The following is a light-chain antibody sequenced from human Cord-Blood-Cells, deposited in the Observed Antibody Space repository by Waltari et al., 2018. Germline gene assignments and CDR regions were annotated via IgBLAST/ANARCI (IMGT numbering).Light chain of an antibody. CDR1: QGISSY. J-gene: IGKJ5*01. V-gene: IGKV1-8*01. CDR2: AAS. CDR3: QQYYSYPIT. Sequence: AIRMTQSPSSFSASTGDRVTTTCRASQGISSYLAWYQQKPWKAPKILINAASTWKIGVPSRFSGSGSGTDFTLTISCLQSEDFAAYYGQQYYSYPITFGQGTRLEIK.